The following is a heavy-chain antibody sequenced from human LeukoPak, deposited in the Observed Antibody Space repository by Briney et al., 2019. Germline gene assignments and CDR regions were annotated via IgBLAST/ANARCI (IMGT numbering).Heavy chain of an antibody. D-gene: IGHD6-13*01. V-gene: IGHV3-30*18. J-gene: IGHJ6*02. CDR3: AKDGSSRWYYGMDV. CDR1: GFTFSSYG. CDR2: ISYDGSNK. Sequence: GGSLRLSCAASGFTFSSYGMHWVRQAPGKGLEWVAVISYDGSNKYYADSVKGRFTISRDNSKNTLYLQMNSLRAEDTAVYYCAKDGSSRWYYGMDVWGQGTTVTVSS.